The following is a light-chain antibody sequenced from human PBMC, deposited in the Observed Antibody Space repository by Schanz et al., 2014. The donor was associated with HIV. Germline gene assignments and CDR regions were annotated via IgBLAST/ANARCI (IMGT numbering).Light chain of an antibody. V-gene: IGKV3D-20*02. Sequence: DIVLTQSPATLSVSPGERATLSCGASQRLSSSYLAWYQQKRDQPPRLVIYATSTRAAGIPDRFSGTGSETDFTLTISSLEPEDFALYYCQQRSNWPPMYTFGQGTKLEIK. CDR2: ATS. J-gene: IGKJ2*01. CDR3: QQRSNWPPMYT. CDR1: QRLSSSY.